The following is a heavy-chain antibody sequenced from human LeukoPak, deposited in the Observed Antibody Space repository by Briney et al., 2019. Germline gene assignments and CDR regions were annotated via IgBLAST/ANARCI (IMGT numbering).Heavy chain of an antibody. D-gene: IGHD1-1*01. CDR3: AKDRVVISWNDRGEHYFDY. V-gene: IGHV3-43*02. J-gene: IGHJ4*02. CDR1: GLTFDDYA. CDR2: ISGDGGST. Sequence: GGSLRLSCAASGLTFDDYAMQWVRQAPGKGLEWVSLISGDGGSTYYADSVTGRFTISRDNSKNSLYLQMNSLRTEDTALYYCAKDRVVISWNDRGEHYFDYWGQGTLVTVSS.